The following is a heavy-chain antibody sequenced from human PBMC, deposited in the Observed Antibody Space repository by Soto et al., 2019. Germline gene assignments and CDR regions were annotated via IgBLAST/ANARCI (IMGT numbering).Heavy chain of an antibody. CDR1: GGTFSSYA. V-gene: IGHV1-69*01. CDR2: IIPIFGTA. J-gene: IGHJ6*02. Sequence: QVQLVQSGAEVKKPGSSVKVSCKASGGTFSSYAISWVRQAPGHGLEWMGGIIPIFGTANYAQKFQGRVTITADESTSTADMELSSLRYEDTDVYYCARGKSYSGSGREYYYGMDVWGQGTTVTVSS. D-gene: IGHD3-10*01. CDR3: ARGKSYSGSGREYYYGMDV.